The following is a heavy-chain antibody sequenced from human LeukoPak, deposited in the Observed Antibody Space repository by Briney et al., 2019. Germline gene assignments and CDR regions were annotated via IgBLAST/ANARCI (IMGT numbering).Heavy chain of an antibody. CDR1: GYSISSGYY. V-gene: IGHV4-38-2*02. Sequence: SETLSLTCTVSGYSISSGYYWGWIRQPPGKGLEWIASISHSGSTYYNPSLKSRVTISLDTSKNQFSLKLSSVTAADTALYYCARKYFDWSSGAHRWFDPWGQGTLVTVSS. CDR2: ISHSGST. D-gene: IGHD3-9*01. J-gene: IGHJ5*02. CDR3: ARKYFDWSSGAHRWFDP.